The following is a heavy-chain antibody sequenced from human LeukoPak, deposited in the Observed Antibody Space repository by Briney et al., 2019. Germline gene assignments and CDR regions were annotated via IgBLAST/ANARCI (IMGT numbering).Heavy chain of an antibody. V-gene: IGHV4-59*08. D-gene: IGHD3-10*01. CDR1: GGSISRYY. CDR2: IYYSGST. CDR3: ARRSGGYYSNWFDP. Sequence: PSETLSLTCTVSGGSISRYYWSWIRQPPGKGLEWIGYIYYSGSTYYNPSLKSRVTISVDTSKNQFSLKLSSVTAADTAVYYCARRSGGYYSNWFDPWGQGTLVTVSS. J-gene: IGHJ5*02.